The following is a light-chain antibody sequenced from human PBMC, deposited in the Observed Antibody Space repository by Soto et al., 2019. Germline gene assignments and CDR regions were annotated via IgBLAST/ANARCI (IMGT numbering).Light chain of an antibody. Sequence: EIVLTQSPGTLSLSPGERATLSCRASQSVSSNYFAWYQQRPGQAPRLFIYGISSRATGIPDRFSGSGSGTDFTLTIGRLEPEDFAVYYCEQYGSSPRTVGQGTNVEIK. CDR1: QSVSSNY. CDR2: GIS. CDR3: EQYGSSPRT. J-gene: IGKJ1*01. V-gene: IGKV3-20*01.